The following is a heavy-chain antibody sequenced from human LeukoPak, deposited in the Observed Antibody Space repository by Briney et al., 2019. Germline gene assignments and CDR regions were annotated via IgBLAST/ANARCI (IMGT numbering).Heavy chain of an antibody. V-gene: IGHV3-48*01. CDR1: GFTFSNAW. D-gene: IGHD3-9*01. CDR2: ISSSSSTI. CDR3: ARALRYFDWLSTSPEYNWFDP. J-gene: IGHJ5*02. Sequence: QPGGSLRLSCAASGFTFSNAWMSWVRQAPGKGLEWVSYISSSSSTIYYADSVKGRFTISRDNAKNSLYLQMNSLRAEDTAVYYCARALRYFDWLSTSPEYNWFDPWGQGTLVTVSS.